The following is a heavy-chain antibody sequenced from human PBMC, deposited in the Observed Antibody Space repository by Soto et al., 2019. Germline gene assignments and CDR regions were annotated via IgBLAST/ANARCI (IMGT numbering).Heavy chain of an antibody. J-gene: IGHJ6*02. V-gene: IGHV4-30-4*08. D-gene: IGHD1-26*01. CDR2: IYRSGST. Sequence: QVQLQESGPGLVKPSQTLSLTCIVSGGSINSHDHYWSWIRQLPGKGLEWIGHIYRSGSTPYNPSLKRRLGLSIGTSQDQFPLRLSPVAAADTAGDLWAGSKGREPPKGSGIDVWGQGTTVTVSS. CDR1: GGSINSHDHY. CDR3: AGSKGREPPKGSGIDV.